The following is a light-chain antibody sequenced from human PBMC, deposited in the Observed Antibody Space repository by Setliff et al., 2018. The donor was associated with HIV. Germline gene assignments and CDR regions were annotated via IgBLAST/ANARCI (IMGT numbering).Light chain of an antibody. V-gene: IGLV2-14*03. CDR1: VATNIH. CDR2: DVT. CDR3: GSFTGTTTL. J-gene: IGLJ1*01. Sequence: QSALTQPASVSGSPGQSITISCTDVATNIHVSWYQQHPGKAPKLIIYDVTNRPSGISTRFSGSKSGTTASLTISGLQAEDEADYYCGSFTGTTTLFGLGTKV.